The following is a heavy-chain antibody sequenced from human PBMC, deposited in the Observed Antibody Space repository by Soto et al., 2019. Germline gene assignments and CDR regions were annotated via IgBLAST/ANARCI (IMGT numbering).Heavy chain of an antibody. CDR2: IYYSGST. D-gene: IGHD1-20*01. Sequence: SETLSLTCTVSGGSINSYYWSWIRQPPGKGLEWIGYIYYSGSTNYNPSLKSRVTFSVDTSKNRFSLKLSSVTAADTAVYYCARHNWNGYYYYGLGVWGQGTTVTVSS. J-gene: IGHJ6*02. CDR1: GGSINSYY. V-gene: IGHV4-59*01. CDR3: ARHNWNGYYYYGLGV.